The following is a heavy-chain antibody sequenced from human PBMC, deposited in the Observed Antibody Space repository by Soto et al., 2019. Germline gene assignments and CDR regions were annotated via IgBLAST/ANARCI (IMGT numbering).Heavy chain of an antibody. CDR3: ARDRGAVTGQYFDY. V-gene: IGHV3-11*05. J-gene: IGHJ4*02. CDR1: GFTFSAVY. D-gene: IGHD6-19*01. CDR2: ISSSGTSA. Sequence: QVQLEESGGGLVKPGGSLRLYWAASGFTFSAVYMSWIRQAPNKGLEYISYISSSGTSANYADSVKGRFTISRDNAKNSLYLQMNSLRAEDTAVYYCARDRGAVTGQYFDYWGQGALVTVSS.